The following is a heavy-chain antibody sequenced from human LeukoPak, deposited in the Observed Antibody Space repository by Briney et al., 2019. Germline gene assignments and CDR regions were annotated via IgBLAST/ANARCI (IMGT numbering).Heavy chain of an antibody. J-gene: IGHJ4*02. CDR1: GYTFTSYY. CDR2: INPSGYR. V-gene: IGHV1-46*01. D-gene: IGHD3-10*01. Sequence: ASVKVSCKASGYTFTSYYMHWVRQAPGQGLEWMGIINPSGYRTYAQKFQGRVTMTRDMSTNTVYMELSSLRSEDTAVYYCARDLQITRRPGSIDYWGQGTLVTVSS. CDR3: ARDLQITRRPGSIDY.